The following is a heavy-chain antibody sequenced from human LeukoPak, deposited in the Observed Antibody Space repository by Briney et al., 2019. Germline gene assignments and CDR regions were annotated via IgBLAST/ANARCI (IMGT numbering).Heavy chain of an antibody. CDR2: IYYSGST. CDR3: ARDSGTTGEVKFDP. D-gene: IGHD3-10*01. CDR1: GGSISSYY. Sequence: SETLSLTCTVSGGSISSYYWSWIRQPPGKGLELIGYIYYSGSTNYNPALQSRLTISVDTSKNQFSLKLMSVTAADTAVYYCARDSGTTGEVKFDPWGQGTLVTVSS. J-gene: IGHJ5*02. V-gene: IGHV4-59*12.